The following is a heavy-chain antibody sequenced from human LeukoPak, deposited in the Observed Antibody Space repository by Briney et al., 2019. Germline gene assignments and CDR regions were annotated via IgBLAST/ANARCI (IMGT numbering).Heavy chain of an antibody. CDR3: ARDVDYGDFNWFDP. CDR1: GFTVSSNY. CDR2: IYSGGST. D-gene: IGHD4-17*01. J-gene: IGHJ5*02. V-gene: IGHV3-53*01. Sequence: GGSLRLSCAASGFTVSSNYMSWVRQAPGKGLEWVSVIYSGGSTYYADSVKGRFTISRDNSKNTLYLQMNSLRAEDTAVYYCARDVDYGDFNWFDPWGQGTLVTVSS.